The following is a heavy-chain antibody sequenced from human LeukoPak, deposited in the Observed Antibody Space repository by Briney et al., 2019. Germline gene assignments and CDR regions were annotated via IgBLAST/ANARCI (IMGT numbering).Heavy chain of an antibody. D-gene: IGHD6-13*01. V-gene: IGHV3-23*01. CDR3: AKGPSSSLSDYFDY. Sequence: GGSLRLSCAASGFTFSSYAMRWVRQAPGKGLEWVSAISGSGGSTYYADSVKGRFTISRDNSKNTLYLQMNSLRAEDTDVYYCAKGPSSSLSDYFDYWGQGTLVTVSS. J-gene: IGHJ4*02. CDR2: ISGSGGST. CDR1: GFTFSSYA.